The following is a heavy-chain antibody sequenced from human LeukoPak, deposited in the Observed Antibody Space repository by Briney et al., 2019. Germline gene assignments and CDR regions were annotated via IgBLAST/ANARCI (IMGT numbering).Heavy chain of an antibody. J-gene: IGHJ4*02. V-gene: IGHV3-11*01. CDR1: GFTFSDYY. CDR3: GKQPGTTGVFSH. D-gene: IGHD1/OR15-1a*01. Sequence: GGSLRLSCAASGFTFSDYYMSWIRQAPGQGLEWVSFISSGGHTIYYRDSVKGRFTISRDNAKNSVFLQMNSLGADDTAIYYCGKQPGTTGVFSHWGQGVLVTVSS. CDR2: ISSGGHTI.